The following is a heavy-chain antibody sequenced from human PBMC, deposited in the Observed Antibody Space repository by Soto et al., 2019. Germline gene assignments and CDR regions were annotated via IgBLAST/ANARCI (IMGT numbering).Heavy chain of an antibody. CDR3: ARGGVGYYDFVFYGMDV. CDR1: GFTFSSYS. D-gene: IGHD3-3*01. J-gene: IGHJ6*02. V-gene: IGHV3-48*02. Sequence: PWGSLRLSCAASGFTFSSYSMNWVRQAPGKGLEWVSYISSSSSSTIYYADSVKGRFTISRDNAKNSLYLQMNSLRDEDTAVYYCARGGVGYYDFVFYGMDVWGQGTTVTVSS. CDR2: ISSSSSSTI.